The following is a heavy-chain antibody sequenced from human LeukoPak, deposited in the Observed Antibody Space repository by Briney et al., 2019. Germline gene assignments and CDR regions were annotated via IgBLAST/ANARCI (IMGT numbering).Heavy chain of an antibody. V-gene: IGHV1-69*05. J-gene: IGHJ4*02. CDR2: VIPIFGTA. D-gene: IGHD3-16*02. Sequence: ASVKVSCKASGGTFSSYAISWVRQAPGQGLEWMGGVIPIFGTANYAQKFQGRVTITTDESTSTAYMELSSLRSEDTAVYYCARGGRRMITFGGVIVKDGWDYFDYWGQGTLVTVSS. CDR3: ARGGRRMITFGGVIVKDGWDYFDY. CDR1: GGTFSSYA.